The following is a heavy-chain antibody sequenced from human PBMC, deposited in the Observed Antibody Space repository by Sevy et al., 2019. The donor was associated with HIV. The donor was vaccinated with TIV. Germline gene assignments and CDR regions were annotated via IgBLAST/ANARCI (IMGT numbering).Heavy chain of an antibody. CDR2: IKQDGSEK. Sequence: GGSLRLSCAASGFTFSSYWMSWVRQAPGKGLEWVANIKQDGSEKYSVDSVKGRFTISRDNAKNSLYLQMNSLRAEDTAVYYYASDRWRGSYNDYWGQGTLVTVSS. V-gene: IGHV3-7*01. CDR1: GFTFSSYW. J-gene: IGHJ4*02. D-gene: IGHD1-26*01. CDR3: ASDRWRGSYNDY.